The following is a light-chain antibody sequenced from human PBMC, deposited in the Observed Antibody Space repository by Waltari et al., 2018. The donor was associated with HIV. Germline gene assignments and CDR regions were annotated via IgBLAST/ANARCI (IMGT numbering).Light chain of an antibody. J-gene: IGLJ2*01. Sequence: QSVLTQPPSVSGAPGQRVTISCTGTSSNIGAGYAVHWYQQLPGTAPKLLIYANSHLPSAVPDRRSDPKPATPASLAITGLQAQDEADYFCQSYDSSLSAYVVFGGGTKLTVL. CDR1: SSNIGAGYA. CDR3: QSYDSSLSAYVV. CDR2: ANS. V-gene: IGLV1-40*01.